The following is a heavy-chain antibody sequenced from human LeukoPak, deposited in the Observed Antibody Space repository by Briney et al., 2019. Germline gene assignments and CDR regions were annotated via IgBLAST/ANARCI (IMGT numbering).Heavy chain of an antibody. Sequence: PGGSLRLSCAASGFTFSSYAMNWVRQAPGKGLEWVSYINSRSSTIYYADSVRGRFTISRDNAKNSLYLQMNSLKAEDTAIYYCAREVGTPQAFDIWGQGTMVTASS. J-gene: IGHJ3*02. CDR1: GFTFSSYA. D-gene: IGHD1-26*01. CDR3: AREVGTPQAFDI. CDR2: INSRSSTI. V-gene: IGHV3-48*01.